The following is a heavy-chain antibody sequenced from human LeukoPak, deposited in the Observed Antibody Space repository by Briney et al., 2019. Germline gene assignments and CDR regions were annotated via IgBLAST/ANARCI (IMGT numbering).Heavy chain of an antibody. CDR1: GFNFNTYW. CDR2: IKQDGSEK. V-gene: IGHV3-7*01. D-gene: IGHD4/OR15-4a*01. J-gene: IGHJ4*02. Sequence: GGSLRLSCAASGFNFNTYWMSWVRQAPGRGLEWVANIKQDGSEKFYVDSLKGRFTISRDNSKNSLFLQMNRLRVEDTAMYYCARRAGAYSHPYDYWGQGTLVTVSS. CDR3: ARRAGAYSHPYDY.